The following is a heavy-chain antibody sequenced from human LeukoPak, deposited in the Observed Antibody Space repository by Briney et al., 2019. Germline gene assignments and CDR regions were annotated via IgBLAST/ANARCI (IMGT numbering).Heavy chain of an antibody. V-gene: IGHV3-30*02. CDR3: ARSPTSWYFDY. Sequence: GSLRLSCEASRFTFSNYWMTWVRQAPGKGLEWVAFIRYHGSDKYYADSVKGRFTISRDNSKNTLYLQMNSLRPEDTSVYYCARSPTSWYFDYWGQGTLVTVSS. J-gene: IGHJ4*02. CDR1: RFTFSNYW. CDR2: IRYHGSDK. D-gene: IGHD2-2*01.